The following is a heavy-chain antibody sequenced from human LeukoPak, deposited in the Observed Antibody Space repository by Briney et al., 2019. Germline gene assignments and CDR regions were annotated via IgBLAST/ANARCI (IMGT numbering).Heavy chain of an antibody. V-gene: IGHV3-66*02. CDR1: GFIVSSNY. D-gene: IGHD3-3*01. J-gene: IGHJ4*02. Sequence: GGSLRLSCAASGFIVSSNYMSWVRQAPGKGLEWVSIIYSGGSTYYADSVKGRFTISRDSSKNTLYLQMNSLRPEDTAMYYCARGLEWLTFDYWGQGTPVTVSS. CDR3: ARGLEWLTFDY. CDR2: IYSGGST.